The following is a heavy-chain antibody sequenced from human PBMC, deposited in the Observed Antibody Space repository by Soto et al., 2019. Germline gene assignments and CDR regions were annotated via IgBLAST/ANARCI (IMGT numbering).Heavy chain of an antibody. J-gene: IGHJ5*01. V-gene: IGHV1-18*04. CDR1: GYTSSDFG. D-gene: IGHD2-2*01. CDR3: VRDQKYFRVNGNWFDS. CDR2: VSGNNGAS. Sequence: ASVKVSCKASGYTSSDFGISWVRQAPGQGLEWMGWVSGNNGASNPAPKVQGRITMTLDTSTGVSYMALRSLRSDDTAIYYCVRDQKYFRVNGNWFDSWGQGTLVTVSS.